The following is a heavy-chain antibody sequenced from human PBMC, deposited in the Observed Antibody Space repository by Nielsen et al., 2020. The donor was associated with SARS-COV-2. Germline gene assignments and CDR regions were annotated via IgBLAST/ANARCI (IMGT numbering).Heavy chain of an antibody. D-gene: IGHD1-26*01. V-gene: IGHV4-39*01. Sequence: GSLRLSCTVPGGSISSSSYYWGWIRQPPGKGLEWIGSIYYSGSTYYNPSLKSRVTISVDTSKNQFSLKLSSVTAADTAVYYCARGDRKWELGREYYYYGMDVWGQGTTVTVSS. J-gene: IGHJ6*02. CDR2: IYYSGST. CDR3: ARGDRKWELGREYYYYGMDV. CDR1: GGSISSSSYY.